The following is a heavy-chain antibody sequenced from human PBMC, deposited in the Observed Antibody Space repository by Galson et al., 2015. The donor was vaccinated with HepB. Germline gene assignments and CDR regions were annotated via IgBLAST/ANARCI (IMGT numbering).Heavy chain of an antibody. V-gene: IGHV7-4-1*02. CDR2: INTNTGNP. J-gene: IGHJ4*02. Sequence: SVKVSCEASGYTFTTYAMNWVRQAPGQGLEWMGWINTNTGNPTYAQGFTGRFVFSLDTSVSTAYLQISSLKAEDTAVYYCARDPGYCSGGSCYSRRFYYFDYWGQGTLVTVSS. CDR3: ARDPGYCSGGSCYSRRFYYFDY. D-gene: IGHD2-15*01. CDR1: GYTFTTYA.